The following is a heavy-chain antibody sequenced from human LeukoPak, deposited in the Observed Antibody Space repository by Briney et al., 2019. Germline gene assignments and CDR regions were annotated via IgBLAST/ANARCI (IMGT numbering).Heavy chain of an antibody. J-gene: IGHJ4*02. CDR3: ARVVSPSSIDY. D-gene: IGHD2-2*01. V-gene: IGHV3-30-3*01. CDR1: GFTFSSYA. Sequence: GGSLRLSCAASGFTFSSYAMHWVRQAPGKGLEWVAVISYDGSNKYYADSVKGRFTIPRDNSKNTLYLQMNSLRAEDTAVYYCARVVSPSSIDYWGQGTLVTVSS. CDR2: ISYDGSNK.